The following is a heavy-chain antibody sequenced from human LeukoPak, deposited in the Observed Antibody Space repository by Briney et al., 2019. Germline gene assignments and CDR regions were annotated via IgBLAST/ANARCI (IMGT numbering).Heavy chain of an antibody. D-gene: IGHD5-24*01. V-gene: IGHV1-46*01. CDR2: INPSGTGT. J-gene: IGHJ5*02. CDR1: GYTITNNW. Sequence: ASVKVSCKASGYTITNNWMYWVRQAPGQGLEWMGVINPSGTGTSYGQKFQGRITMSRDTSTSTVYMELSSLRSEDTAFYYCATDHSMADTAWWFDPWGQGTLVTVSS. CDR3: ATDHSMADTAWWFDP.